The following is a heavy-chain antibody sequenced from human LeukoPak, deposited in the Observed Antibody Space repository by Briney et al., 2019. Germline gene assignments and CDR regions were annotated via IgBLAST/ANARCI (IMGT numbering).Heavy chain of an antibody. CDR3: VKDKDTDMVYNPFDM. J-gene: IGHJ3*02. CDR2: IYFDGSNK. D-gene: IGHD3-10*01. V-gene: IGHV3-33*06. CDR1: GFTFSNFG. Sequence: GGSLRLSCAASGFTFSNFGMHWVRQPQGKGLELVSLIYFDGSNKDYGNSVNDRFTISRDNSKNILYLQMDSVRVEDRAVYYCVKDKDTDMVYNPFDMWGQGTLVTVSS.